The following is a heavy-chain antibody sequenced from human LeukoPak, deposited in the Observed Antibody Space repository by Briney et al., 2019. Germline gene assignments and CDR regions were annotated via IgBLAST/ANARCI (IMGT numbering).Heavy chain of an antibody. CDR2: IYHSGST. J-gene: IGHJ4*02. D-gene: IGHD3-22*01. CDR1: GGSISSGGYS. CDR3: ARIMGDSSGYYYHDY. V-gene: IGHV4-30-2*02. Sequence: PSETLSLTCAVSGGSISSGGYSWSWIRQPPGKGLEWIGYIYHSGSTYYNPSLKSRVTIPVDTSKNQFSLKLSSVTAADTAVYYCARIMGDSSGYYYHDYWGQGTLVTVSS.